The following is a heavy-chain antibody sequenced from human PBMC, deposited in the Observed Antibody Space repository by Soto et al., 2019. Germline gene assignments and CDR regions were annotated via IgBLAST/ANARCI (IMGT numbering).Heavy chain of an antibody. Sequence: EVQMLEYGGGLVQPGGSLGLSCAAAGFTFGSYAMSWVRQAPGKGLEWVSGISGSGGSTFYADSVKGRFTISRDNSNNMVYLQMDNVRADDTAVYYCARQQGGSLSSLYFDYWGQGPLVTVSS. CDR2: ISGSGGST. CDR3: ARQQGGSLSSLYFDY. J-gene: IGHJ4*02. V-gene: IGHV3-23*01. CDR1: GFTFGSYA. D-gene: IGHD2-15*01.